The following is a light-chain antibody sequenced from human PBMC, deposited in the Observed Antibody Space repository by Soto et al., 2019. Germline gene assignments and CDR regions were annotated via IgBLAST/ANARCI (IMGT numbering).Light chain of an antibody. V-gene: IGKV3-11*01. CDR3: QHFGDSPIT. Sequence: EIVLTQSPATLSLSPGERATLSCRASQSIGSYLAWYQKKPGQAPRLLIYDASNRATGIPARFSGSGSGTDFTLTISRLEPEDFAVYYCQHFGDSPITFGQGTRLEIK. CDR1: QSIGSY. J-gene: IGKJ5*01. CDR2: DAS.